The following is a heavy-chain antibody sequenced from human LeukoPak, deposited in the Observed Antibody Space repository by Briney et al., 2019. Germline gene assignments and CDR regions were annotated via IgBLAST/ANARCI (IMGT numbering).Heavy chain of an antibody. J-gene: IGHJ3*02. CDR1: GYSFTSYW. CDR2: IYPGDSDT. CDR3: ARPPILYSGSYLYGSSDAFDI. V-gene: IGHV5-51*01. D-gene: IGHD1-26*01. Sequence: GESLQISCKGSGYSFTSYWNGWVRQMPGKGLEWMGIIYPGDSDTRYSPSFQGQVTISADKSINTAYLRWSSLKASDTAMYYCARPPILYSGSYLYGSSDAFDIWGQGTTVTVSS.